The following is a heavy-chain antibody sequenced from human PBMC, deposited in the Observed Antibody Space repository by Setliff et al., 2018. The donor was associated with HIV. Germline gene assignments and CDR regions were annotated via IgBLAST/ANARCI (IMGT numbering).Heavy chain of an antibody. D-gene: IGHD2-2*01. CDR1: GYTFTGYY. CDR3: ATQRDIVMVPGQGGFDI. CDR2: INPNSGGT. J-gene: IGHJ3*02. Sequence: ASVKVSCKASGYTFTGYYMHWVRQAPGQGLEWMGRINPNSGGTNYAQKFQGRVTMTRDTSISTAYMELRSLRSDDTAMYYCATQRDIVMVPGQGGFDIWAQGTMVTVSS. V-gene: IGHV1-2*06.